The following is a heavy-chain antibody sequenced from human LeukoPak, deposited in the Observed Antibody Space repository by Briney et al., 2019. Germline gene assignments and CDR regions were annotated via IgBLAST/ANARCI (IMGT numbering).Heavy chain of an antibody. J-gene: IGHJ6*02. V-gene: IGHV3-21*01. CDR1: GFTFSSYS. CDR3: ARGNEQLALYYYYYYGMDV. Sequence: PGGSLRLSCAASGFTFSSYSMNWVRQAPGKGLEWVSSISSSSSYIYYADSVKGRFTISRDNAKNSLYLQMNSLRAEDTAVYYCARGNEQLALYYYYYYGMDVWGQGTTVTVSS. CDR2: ISSSSSYI. D-gene: IGHD6-6*01.